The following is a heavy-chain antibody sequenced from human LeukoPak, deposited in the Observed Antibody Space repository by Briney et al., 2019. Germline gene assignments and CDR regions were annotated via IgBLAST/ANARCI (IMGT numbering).Heavy chain of an antibody. CDR3: ARGRGSSWYYFDY. CDR1: GASISSYY. V-gene: IGHV4-4*07. CDR2: IYTSGST. Sequence: SETLSLTCTVSGASISSYYWSWIRQPAGKGLEWIGRIYTSGSTNYSPSLKGRVTMSVDTSKNQFSLKLSSVTAADTAVYYCARGRGSSWYYFDYWGQGTLVTVSS. D-gene: IGHD6-13*01. J-gene: IGHJ4*02.